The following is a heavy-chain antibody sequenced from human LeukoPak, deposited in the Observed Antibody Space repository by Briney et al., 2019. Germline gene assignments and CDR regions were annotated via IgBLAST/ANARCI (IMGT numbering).Heavy chain of an antibody. Sequence: PGGSLRLSCAASGFTFSSYSTNWVRQAPGKGLEWVSSISSGGDYIYYADSVKGRFTISRDNAKNSLYLQMNSLRAEDTAVYYCARGPSSGWCLFDYWGQGTLVTVSS. CDR1: GFTFSSYS. V-gene: IGHV3-21*01. CDR2: ISSGGDYI. D-gene: IGHD6-19*01. J-gene: IGHJ4*02. CDR3: ARGPSSGWCLFDY.